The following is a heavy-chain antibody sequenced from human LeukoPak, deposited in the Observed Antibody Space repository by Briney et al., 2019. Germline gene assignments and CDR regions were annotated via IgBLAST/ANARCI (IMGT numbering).Heavy chain of an antibody. CDR1: GGTFSSYA. J-gene: IGHJ3*02. V-gene: IGHV1-2*02. CDR3: ARDTTAMEIANAFDI. D-gene: IGHD5-18*01. CDR2: INPNSGGT. Sequence: ASVKVSCKASGGTFSSYAISWVRQAPGQGLEWMGWINPNSGGTNYAQKFQGRVTMTGDTSISTAYMELSRLRSDDTAVYYCARDTTAMEIANAFDIWGQGTMVTVSS.